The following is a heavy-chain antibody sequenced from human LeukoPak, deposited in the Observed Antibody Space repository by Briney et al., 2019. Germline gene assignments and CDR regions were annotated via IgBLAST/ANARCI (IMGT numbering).Heavy chain of an antibody. D-gene: IGHD3-10*01. CDR1: GFTFGGYG. J-gene: IGHJ4*02. V-gene: IGHV3-20*04. Sequence: PGGSLRLSCAASGFTFGGYGMSGVRQPPGRGGVWFFGIKWNGGSTGYADSVKGRFTISRDNAKNSLYLQMNSLRAEDTALYYCARDGRGGDYWGQGTLVTVSS. CDR3: ARDGRGGDY. CDR2: IKWNGGST.